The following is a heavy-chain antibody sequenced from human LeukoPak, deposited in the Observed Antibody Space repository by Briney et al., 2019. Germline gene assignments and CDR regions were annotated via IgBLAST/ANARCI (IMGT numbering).Heavy chain of an antibody. J-gene: IGHJ6*03. CDR1: GYSISSGYY. CDR3: ARDGYYDFWSGYPKHRDMDV. D-gene: IGHD3-3*01. CDR2: IYHSGST. V-gene: IGHV4-38-2*02. Sequence: SETLSLTCTVSGYSISSGYYWGWIRQPPGKGLEWIGSIYHSGSTNYNPSLKSRVTISVDTSKNQFSLKLSSVTAADTAVYYCARDGYYDFWSGYPKHRDMDVWGKGTTVTVSS.